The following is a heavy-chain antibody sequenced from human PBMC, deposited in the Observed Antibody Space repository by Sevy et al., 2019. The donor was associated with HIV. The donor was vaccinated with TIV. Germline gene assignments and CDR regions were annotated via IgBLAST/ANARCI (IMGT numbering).Heavy chain of an antibody. J-gene: IGHJ4*02. CDR1: GYTFTSYG. CDR3: ARSFAVAGMLDGDY. Sequence: ASVKVSCKASGYTFTSYGISWVRQAPGQGLEWMGWISAYNGNTNYAQKLQGRVTMTTDTSTGTAYLELRSLRSDDTAVYYCARSFAVAGMLDGDYWGQGTLVTVSS. D-gene: IGHD6-19*01. CDR2: ISAYNGNT. V-gene: IGHV1-18*04.